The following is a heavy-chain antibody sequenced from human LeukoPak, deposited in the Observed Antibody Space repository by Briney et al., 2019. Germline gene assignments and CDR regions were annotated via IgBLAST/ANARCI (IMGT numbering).Heavy chain of an antibody. CDR1: GYTFSSYY. V-gene: IGHV1-46*01. CDR3: ARDPASSWALYYFDY. J-gene: IGHJ4*02. CDR2: INPSGGST. D-gene: IGHD6-13*01. Sequence: ASVKVSCKASGYTFSSYYMHWVPQAPGQGLEWMGIINPSGGSTSYAQKFQGRVTMTRDTSTSTVYMELSSLRSEDTAVYYCARDPASSWALYYFDYWGQGTLVTVSS.